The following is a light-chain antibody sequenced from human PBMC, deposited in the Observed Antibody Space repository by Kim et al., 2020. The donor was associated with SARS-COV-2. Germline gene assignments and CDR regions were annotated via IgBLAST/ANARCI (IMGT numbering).Light chain of an antibody. J-gene: IGLJ3*02. CDR1: SVHSNYA. V-gene: IGLV4-69*01. Sequence: ASVKLTCTRSSVHSNYAIAWHQQRPAKGPRYLMKLNSDGSYTKGDGIPDRFSGSSSGAERYLTISSLQSEDEADYYCQTWVTGIHVFGGGTQLTVL. CDR3: QTWVTGIHV. CDR2: LNSDGSY.